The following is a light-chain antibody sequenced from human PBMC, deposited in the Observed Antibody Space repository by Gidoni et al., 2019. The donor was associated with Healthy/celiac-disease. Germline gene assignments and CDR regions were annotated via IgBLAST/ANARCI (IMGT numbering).Light chain of an antibody. Sequence: DIQLTQSPSFMSASVGDRVTITCQASQCISSYLAWYQQKPGKAPKLLIYAASTLQSGVPSRFSGSGSGTEFTLTIISLQPEDFATYYCQQLNSYPWTFGQGTKVEIK. J-gene: IGKJ1*01. V-gene: IGKV1-9*01. CDR3: QQLNSYPWT. CDR1: QCISSY. CDR2: AAS.